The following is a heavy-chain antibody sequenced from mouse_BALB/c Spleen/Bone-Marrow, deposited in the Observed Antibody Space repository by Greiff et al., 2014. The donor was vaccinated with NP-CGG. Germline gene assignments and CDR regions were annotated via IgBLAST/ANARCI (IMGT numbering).Heavy chain of an antibody. CDR3: ARHEDRLRAWFAY. J-gene: IGHJ3*01. Sequence: VHLVESGAELVKPGAPVKLSCKASGYTFTEYIIHWVKQRSGQGLEWIGWFYPGSGSIKYNEKFKDKATLTADKSSSTVYMELSRLTSEDSAVYFCARHEDRLRAWFAYWGQGTLVTVSA. CDR2: FYPGSGSI. CDR1: GYTFTEYI. V-gene: IGHV1-62-2*01. D-gene: IGHD3-2*02.